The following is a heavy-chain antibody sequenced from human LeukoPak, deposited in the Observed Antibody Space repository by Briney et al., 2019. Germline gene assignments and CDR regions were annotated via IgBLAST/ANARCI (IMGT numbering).Heavy chain of an antibody. D-gene: IGHD6-13*01. J-gene: IGHJ4*01. CDR2: IYTSGST. CDR1: GGSISSYY. V-gene: IGHV4-4*07. CDR3: ARGGIAAAGTDPFDY. Sequence: PSETLSLTCTVSGGSISSYYWSWIRQPAGKGLEWIGRIYTSGSTNYNPSLKSRVTISVDKSKNQFSLKLSSVTAADTTVYYCARGGIAAAGTDPFDYWGHGTLVTVSS.